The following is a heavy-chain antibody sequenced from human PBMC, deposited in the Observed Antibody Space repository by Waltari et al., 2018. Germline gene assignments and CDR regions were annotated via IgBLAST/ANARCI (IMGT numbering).Heavy chain of an antibody. D-gene: IGHD1-26*01. V-gene: IGHV4-4*07. J-gene: IGHJ3*02. CDR1: GGSISSYY. Sequence: QVQLQESGPGLVKPSETLSLTCTVSGGSISSYYWSWIRQPAGKGLEWIGRIYTSGSTNYNPSLKSRVTMSIDTSKNQFSLKLSSVTAADTAVYYCARGSYFRPHTTNPDAFDIWGQGTMVTVSS. CDR2: IYTSGST. CDR3: ARGSYFRPHTTNPDAFDI.